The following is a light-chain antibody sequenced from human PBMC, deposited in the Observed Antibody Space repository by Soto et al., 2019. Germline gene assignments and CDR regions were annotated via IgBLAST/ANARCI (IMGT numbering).Light chain of an antibody. CDR2: GVY. J-gene: IGKJ3*01. V-gene: IGKV3D-20*02. CDR3: QQRSNWL. CDR1: QTVRNNY. Sequence: EIVLTQSPATLSLSPGERATLSFRASQTVRNNYLAWYQQKPGQAPRLLISGVYSRAAGIPDRFSGSGSGTDFTLTISSLEPEDFAIYYCQQRSNWLFGPGTKVDIK.